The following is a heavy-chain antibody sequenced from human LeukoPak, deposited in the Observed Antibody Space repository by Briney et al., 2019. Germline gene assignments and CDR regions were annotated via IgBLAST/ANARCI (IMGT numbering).Heavy chain of an antibody. CDR1: GFTFRSYG. Sequence: PGGTLRLSCAASGFTFRSYGMSWVRQAPGKGLEWVSAISGSGGSTYYADSVKGRFTISRDNSKNTLYLQMNSLRAEDTALYYCAKKGDYYDGGDYYFLPDYWGQGTLVTVSS. CDR3: AKKGDYYDGGDYYFLPDY. V-gene: IGHV3-23*01. D-gene: IGHD3-22*01. CDR2: ISGSGGST. J-gene: IGHJ4*02.